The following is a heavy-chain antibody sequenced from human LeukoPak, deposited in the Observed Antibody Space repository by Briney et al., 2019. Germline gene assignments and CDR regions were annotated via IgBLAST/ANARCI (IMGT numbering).Heavy chain of an antibody. CDR2: INHSGST. V-gene: IGHV4-34*01. CDR3: ARAVATITSYYYYYMDV. CDR1: GWSFIRYY. J-gene: IGHJ6*03. D-gene: IGHD5-12*01. Sequence: SYALPLTYAVYGWSFIRYYWIWIRQPPAKGLDWMGEINHSGSTNYTPSLKSRVTLSVDTSKNQLSLKLSSVTAADTAVYYCARAVATITSYYYYYMDVWGKGTTVTVSS.